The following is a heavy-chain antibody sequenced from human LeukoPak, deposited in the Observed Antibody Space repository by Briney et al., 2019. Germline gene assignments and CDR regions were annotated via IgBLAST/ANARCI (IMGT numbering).Heavy chain of an antibody. J-gene: IGHJ4*02. CDR3: ATKLSTDPHYFDY. CDR1: GGSISSYY. Sequence: SETLSLTCTVSGGSISSYYWSWIRQPPGKGLEWIGYIYYSGSTNYNPSLKSRVTISVDTSKNQFSLKLSSVTAADTAVYYCATKLSTDPHYFDYWGQGILVTVSS. V-gene: IGHV4-59*12. CDR2: IYYSGST. D-gene: IGHD5/OR15-5a*01.